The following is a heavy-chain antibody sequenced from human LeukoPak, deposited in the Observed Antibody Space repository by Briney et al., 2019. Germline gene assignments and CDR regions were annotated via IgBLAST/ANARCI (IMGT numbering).Heavy chain of an antibody. CDR1: GGSFSGYY. CDR2: INHSGST. V-gene: IGHV4-34*01. Sequence: SETLSLTCAVYGGSFSGYYWSWIRQPPGKGLEWIGEINHSGSTNYNPSLKSRVTISVDTSKNQFSLKLSSVTAADTAVYYCARGNKWIQLWIPSEGNWFDPWGQGTLVTVSS. J-gene: IGHJ5*02. D-gene: IGHD5-18*01. CDR3: ARGNKWIQLWIPSEGNWFDP.